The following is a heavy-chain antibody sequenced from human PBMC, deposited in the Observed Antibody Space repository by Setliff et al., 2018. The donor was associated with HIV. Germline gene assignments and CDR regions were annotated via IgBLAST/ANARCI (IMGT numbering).Heavy chain of an antibody. D-gene: IGHD1-7*01. V-gene: IGHV4-39*07. J-gene: IGHJ4*02. CDR2: IYYSGST. CDR1: GGSSNSRSYY. Sequence: PSETLSLTCSVSGGSSNSRSYYWGWIRQPPGKGLEWIGTIYYSGSTYYNPSLKSRITISVDTSKNQFSLKLSSVTAADTAVYYCAGGTWNYGDYPDYWGQGTLVTVSS. CDR3: AGGTWNYGDYPDY.